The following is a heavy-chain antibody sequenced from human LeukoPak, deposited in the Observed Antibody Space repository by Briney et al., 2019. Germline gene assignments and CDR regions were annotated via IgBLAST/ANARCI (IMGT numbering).Heavy chain of an antibody. CDR2: ISSSSSYI. CDR3: ARAVSPRFVDY. D-gene: IGHD2-8*01. CDR1: GFTFSSYS. V-gene: IGHV3-21*01. J-gene: IGHJ4*02. Sequence: GGSLRLSCAASGFTFSSYSMNWVRQAPGKGLEWVSSISSSSSYIYYADSVKGRFTISRDNAKNSLYLQMNSLRAEDTAVYYCARAVSPRFVDYWGQGTLVTVSS.